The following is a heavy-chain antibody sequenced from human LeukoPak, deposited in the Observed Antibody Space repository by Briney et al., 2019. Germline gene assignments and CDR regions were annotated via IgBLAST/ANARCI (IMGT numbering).Heavy chain of an antibody. D-gene: IGHD1-26*01. V-gene: IGHV3-21*01. J-gene: IGHJ4*02. CDR1: GFTFSSYS. CDR3: ARENSGSYGGDDY. Sequence: GGSLRLSCAASGFTFSSYSMNWVRQAPGKRRKWVSSISSSSSYIYYADSVKGRFTISRDNAKNSLYLQMNSLRAEDTAVYYCARENSGSYGGDDYWGQGTLVTVSS. CDR2: ISSSSSYI.